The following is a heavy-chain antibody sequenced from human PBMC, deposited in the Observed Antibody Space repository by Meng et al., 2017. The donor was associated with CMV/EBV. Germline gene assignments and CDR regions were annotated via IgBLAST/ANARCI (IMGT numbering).Heavy chain of an antibody. V-gene: IGHV3-73*01. CDR2: IRSKANSYAT. J-gene: IGHJ4*02. CDR3: TRTPGDY. Sequence: KLSCSASGFTFSGSAMHWVRQASGKGLEWVGRIRSKANSYATAYAASVKGRFTISRDDSKNTAYLQMNSLKTEDTAVYYCTRTPGDYWGQGTLVTVSS. D-gene: IGHD3-10*01. CDR1: GFTFSGSA.